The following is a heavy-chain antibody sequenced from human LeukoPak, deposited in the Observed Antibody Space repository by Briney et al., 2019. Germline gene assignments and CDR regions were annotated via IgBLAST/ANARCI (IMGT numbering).Heavy chain of an antibody. CDR2: ISYDESNE. Sequence: GGSLRLSCAASGFSISNYGMHWVRQAPGKGLEWVAFISYDESNEQYADSVRGRFTISRDNSENTLYLQANSLRGEDTAVYFCAKDEMVYATHYYYYGMDVWGQGTTVTVSS. V-gene: IGHV3-30*18. CDR1: GFSISNYG. CDR3: AKDEMVYATHYYYYGMDV. D-gene: IGHD2-8*01. J-gene: IGHJ6*02.